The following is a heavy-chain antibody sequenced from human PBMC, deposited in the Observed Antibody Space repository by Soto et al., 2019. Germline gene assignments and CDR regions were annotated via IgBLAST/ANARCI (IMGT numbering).Heavy chain of an antibody. Sequence: QVQLVQSGAEVKKPGSSVKVSCKASGGTFSSYTISWVRQAPGQGLEWMGRIIPILGIANYAQKFQGRVTITADKSTSTAYMELSSLRSEDTAVYYCARVCSSGYFAFDIWGQGTMVTVSS. J-gene: IGHJ3*02. CDR3: ARVCSSGYFAFDI. D-gene: IGHD3-22*01. CDR1: GGTFSSYT. CDR2: IIPILGIA. V-gene: IGHV1-69*02.